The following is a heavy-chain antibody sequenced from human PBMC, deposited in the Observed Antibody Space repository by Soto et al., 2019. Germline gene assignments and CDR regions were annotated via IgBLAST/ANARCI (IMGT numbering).Heavy chain of an antibody. D-gene: IGHD1-1*01. Sequence: QVQLQESGPGLMKPSQTLSLTCTVSGGSISGGGTGSYWTWIRQVPGKGLEWIGHIYYPGNTYYTPSLKSRPTISIDTSENQFSLKLTSVTAADTAVYFCASGHDAYKVRYWGQGTLVTVSS. J-gene: IGHJ4*02. CDR1: GGSISGGGTGSY. CDR3: ASGHDAYKVRY. CDR2: IYYPGNT. V-gene: IGHV4-31*03.